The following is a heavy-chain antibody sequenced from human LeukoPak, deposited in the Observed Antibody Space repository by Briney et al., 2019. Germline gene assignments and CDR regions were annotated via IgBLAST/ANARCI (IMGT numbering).Heavy chain of an antibody. V-gene: IGHV1-8*01. CDR1: GYTFTSYD. Sequence: ASVKVSCKASGYTFTSYDINWVQQATGQGLEWMGWMSPNSGDTGYAQKFQGRVTMTSDSSISTAYMELSSLRSEDTAIYYCVRTPPNWGFDYWGQGTLVTVSS. CDR3: VRTPPNWGFDY. D-gene: IGHD7-27*01. CDR2: MSPNSGDT. J-gene: IGHJ4*02.